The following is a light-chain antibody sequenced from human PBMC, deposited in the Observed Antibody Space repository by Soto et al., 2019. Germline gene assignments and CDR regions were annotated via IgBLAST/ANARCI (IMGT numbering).Light chain of an antibody. Sequence: QSALTQPASVSGSPGQSITISCTGTSRDIGFYNYVSWYQQHPGKAPKLIIYEVRNRPSGVSNRLSGSKSGNTASLTISGLQADDEADYYCCSYTSSSIRVFGGGTKLTVL. CDR3: CSYTSSSIRV. J-gene: IGLJ3*02. V-gene: IGLV2-14*01. CDR2: EVR. CDR1: SRDIGFYNY.